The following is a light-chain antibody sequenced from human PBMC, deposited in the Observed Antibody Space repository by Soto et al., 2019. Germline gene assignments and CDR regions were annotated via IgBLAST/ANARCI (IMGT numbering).Light chain of an antibody. J-gene: IGKJ5*01. CDR1: QSLSTTD. V-gene: IGKV3-20*01. CDR3: QQYCCLPST. CDR2: GTF. Sequence: EIVLTQSPGTLSLSPGKRATLSCRASQSLSTTDLVWYQQRSGQPPRLVVHGTFSTADVIPARFSGSGSWTGFTPTISRPVPEDSVVDYYQQYCCLPSTFGRGTRLE.